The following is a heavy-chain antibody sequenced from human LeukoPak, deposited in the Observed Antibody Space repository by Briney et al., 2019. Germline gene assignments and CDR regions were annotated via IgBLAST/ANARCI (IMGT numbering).Heavy chain of an antibody. Sequence: PGGSLRLSCAASGFTISSYWMSWVRQAPGKGLEWVANIKQDGSEKYYVDSVKGRFTISRDNAKNSLYLQMNSLRAEDTAVYYCARDRATLDYWGQGTLVTVSS. CDR2: IKQDGSEK. CDR1: GFTISSYW. J-gene: IGHJ4*02. V-gene: IGHV3-7*01. D-gene: IGHD1-26*01. CDR3: ARDRATLDY.